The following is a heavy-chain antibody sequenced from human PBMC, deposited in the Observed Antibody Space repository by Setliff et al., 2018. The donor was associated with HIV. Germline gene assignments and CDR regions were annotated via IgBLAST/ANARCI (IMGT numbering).Heavy chain of an antibody. CDR2: LSGYGDST. D-gene: IGHD5-18*01. J-gene: IGHJ3*02. Sequence: GGSLRLSCAASGFSFTNYAMAWVRQAPGKGLEWVSALSGYGDSTYYADSVKGRLTVSRDNSKSTLYLRINSLRDEDTAVYYCTRDKGYAFDIWGQGTMVTVSS. CDR3: TRDKGYAFDI. CDR1: GFSFTNYA. V-gene: IGHV3-23*01.